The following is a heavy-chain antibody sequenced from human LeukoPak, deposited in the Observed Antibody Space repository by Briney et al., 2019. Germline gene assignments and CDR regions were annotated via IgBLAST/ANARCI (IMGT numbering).Heavy chain of an antibody. CDR2: FDPEDEEI. Sequence: ASVKVSCKVSGYTLSELSIHWVRQAPGKGLEWMGGFDPEDEEIIYAQKFQDRVTMTEDTSTDTAYMELSSLRSEDTAVYYCAKAKEVVRGAIDPWGQGTLVTVSS. CDR3: AKAKEVVRGAIDP. V-gene: IGHV1-24*01. D-gene: IGHD3-10*01. CDR1: GYTLSELS. J-gene: IGHJ5*02.